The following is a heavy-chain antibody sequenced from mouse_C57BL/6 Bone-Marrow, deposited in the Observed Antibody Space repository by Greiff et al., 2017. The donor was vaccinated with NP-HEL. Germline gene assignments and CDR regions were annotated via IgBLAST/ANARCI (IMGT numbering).Heavy chain of an antibody. CDR2: ISNGGGST. CDR1: GFTFSDYY. Sequence: EVQRVESGGGLVQPGGSLKLSCAASGFTFSDYYMYWVRQTPEKRLEWVAYISNGGGSTYYPDTVKGRFTISRDNAKNTLYLQMSRLKSEDTAMYYCARRAVVAYYFDYWGQGTTLTVSS. J-gene: IGHJ2*01. D-gene: IGHD1-1*01. V-gene: IGHV5-12*01. CDR3: ARRAVVAYYFDY.